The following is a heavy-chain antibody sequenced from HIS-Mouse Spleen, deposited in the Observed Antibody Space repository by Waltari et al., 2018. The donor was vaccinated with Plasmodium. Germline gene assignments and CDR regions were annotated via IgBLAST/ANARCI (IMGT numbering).Heavy chain of an antibody. D-gene: IGHD1-26*01. Sequence: QLQLQASGPGLVKPSETLSLTCTVSGGSISSIIYYWGWIRQPPGKGLEWIGSIYYSGSTYYNPSLKSRVTISVDTSKNQFSLKLSSVTAADTAVYYCARRGGSYYYFDYWGQGTLVTVSS. CDR3: ARRGGSYYYFDY. J-gene: IGHJ4*02. V-gene: IGHV4-39*01. CDR2: IYYSGST. CDR1: GGSISSIIYY.